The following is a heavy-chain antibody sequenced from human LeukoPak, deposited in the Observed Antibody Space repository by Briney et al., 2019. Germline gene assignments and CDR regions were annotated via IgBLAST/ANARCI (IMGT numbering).Heavy chain of an antibody. V-gene: IGHV3-7*01. CDR2: IRQDGSEK. CDR3: ARGRGTSD. CDR1: GFTFSSYW. Sequence: PGGSLKLSCAASGFTFSSYWMTWVRQAPGKGLEWVANIRQDGSEKYYVDSVKGRFTISRDNAKNSLYLQMNSLRAEDTAVYCCARGRGTSDWGQGTLVTVSS. J-gene: IGHJ4*02.